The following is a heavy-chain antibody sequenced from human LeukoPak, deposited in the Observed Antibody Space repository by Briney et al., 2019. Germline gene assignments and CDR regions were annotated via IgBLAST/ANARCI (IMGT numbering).Heavy chain of an antibody. CDR3: AHTVTPRYFQF. J-gene: IGHJ1*01. V-gene: IGHV3-74*01. CDR2: INSDGTMT. D-gene: IGHD4-17*01. Sequence: PGGSLRLSCVASGFSIYDYWMHWVRQPPGQGPVAISRINSDGTMTIYADSVRGRFIISRDNAKNTVYLQMSGLRVEDTAIYYCAHTVTPRYFQFWGQGTLVTVSS. CDR1: GFSIYDYW.